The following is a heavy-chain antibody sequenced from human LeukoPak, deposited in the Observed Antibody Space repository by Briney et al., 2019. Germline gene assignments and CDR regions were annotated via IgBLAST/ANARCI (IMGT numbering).Heavy chain of an antibody. V-gene: IGHV4-39*01. CDR2: IYYSGST. Sequence: SETLSLTCTVSGGSISSSYYWGWIRQPPGKGLEWIGSIYYSGSTYYNPSLKSRVTISVDTSKNQFSLKLSSVTAADTAVYYCARHAGQLVRGHNWFDPWGQGTLVTVSS. D-gene: IGHD6-6*01. J-gene: IGHJ5*02. CDR3: ARHAGQLVRGHNWFDP. CDR1: GGSISSSYY.